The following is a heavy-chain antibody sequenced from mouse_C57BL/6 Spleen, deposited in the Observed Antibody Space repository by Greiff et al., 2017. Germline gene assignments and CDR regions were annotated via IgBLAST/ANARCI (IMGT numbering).Heavy chain of an antibody. CDR1: GYTFTSYW. V-gene: IGHV1-52*01. D-gene: IGHD4-1*01. J-gene: IGHJ2*01. CDR2: IDPSDSET. CDR3: ARGELGNDY. Sequence: VQLQQPGAELVRPGSSVQLSCKASGYTFTSYWMHWVKQRPIQGLEWIGNIDPSDSETHYNQKFKDKATLTVDKSSSTAYMQLSSLTSEDAAVYYCARGELGNDYWGQGTTLTVSS.